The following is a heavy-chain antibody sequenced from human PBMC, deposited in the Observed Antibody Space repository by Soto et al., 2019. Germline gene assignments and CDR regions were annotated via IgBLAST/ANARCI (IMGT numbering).Heavy chain of an antibody. CDR1: GFTLSSSG. D-gene: IGHD3-22*01. Sequence: VGSLRLSCVASGFTLSSSGMHWVRQAPGKGLEWVSYISSSSSYTNYADSVKGRFTISRDNAKNSLYLQMNSLRAEDTAVYYCAREAGVYDTSGPHYWGQGTLVTVSS. CDR2: ISSSSSYT. V-gene: IGHV3-21*05. J-gene: IGHJ4*02. CDR3: AREAGVYDTSGPHY.